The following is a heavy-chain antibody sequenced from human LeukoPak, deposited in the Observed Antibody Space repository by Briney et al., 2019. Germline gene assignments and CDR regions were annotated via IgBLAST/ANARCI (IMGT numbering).Heavy chain of an antibody. D-gene: IGHD3-22*01. V-gene: IGHV3-20*04. Sequence: GGSLRLSCAASGFTFDDYGMSWVRQAPGKGPEWVSGINWNGGSTGYADSVKGRFTISRDNSKNSLYLQMNSLRTEDTALYYCAKVKYYYDSSLFVYWGQGTLVTVSS. CDR2: INWNGGST. CDR3: AKVKYYYDSSLFVY. CDR1: GFTFDDYG. J-gene: IGHJ4*02.